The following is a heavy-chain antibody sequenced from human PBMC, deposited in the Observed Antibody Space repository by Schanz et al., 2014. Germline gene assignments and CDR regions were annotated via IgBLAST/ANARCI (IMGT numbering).Heavy chain of an antibody. CDR3: ARGGGPEDVFDI. J-gene: IGHJ3*02. CDR2: INPSGGST. Sequence: QVQLLQSGAEVKKPGASMKVSCKASGYTFTTYYMLWVRQAPGQGLEWMGSINPSGGSTRYGQKFQGRITVTTDTSTSTVYLELSSLRADDTAVYYCARGGGPEDVFDIWGQGTILTVSS. CDR1: GYTFTTYY. V-gene: IGHV1-46*01. D-gene: IGHD5-12*01.